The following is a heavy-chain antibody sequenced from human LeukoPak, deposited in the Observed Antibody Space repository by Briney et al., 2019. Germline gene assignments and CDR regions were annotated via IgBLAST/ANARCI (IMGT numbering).Heavy chain of an antibody. CDR1: GYSIISGYY. CDR3: ARQTGSGLFTLP. D-gene: IGHD3/OR15-3a*01. J-gene: IGHJ4*02. Sequence: PSETLSLTCTVSGYSIISGYYWGWIRQPPGKGLEWIGSIYYTGNTYYNASLKSRVTISIDTSKNQISLRLTSVTATDTAMYYCARQTGSGLFTLPGGQGTLVTVSS. V-gene: IGHV4-38-2*02. CDR2: IYYTGNT.